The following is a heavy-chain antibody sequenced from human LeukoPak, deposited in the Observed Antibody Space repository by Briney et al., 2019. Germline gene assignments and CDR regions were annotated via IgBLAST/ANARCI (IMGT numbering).Heavy chain of an antibody. CDR3: ASLKLTGDQLVDY. V-gene: IGHV3-21*01. CDR1: GFTFSSYS. CDR2: ISSSSSYI. Sequence: GRSLRLSCAASGFTFSSYSMNWVRQAPGKGLEWVSSISSSSSYIYYADSVKGRFTISRDNAKNSLYLQMNSLRAEDTAVYYCASLKLTGDQLVDYWGQGTLVTVSS. J-gene: IGHJ4*02. D-gene: IGHD7-27*01.